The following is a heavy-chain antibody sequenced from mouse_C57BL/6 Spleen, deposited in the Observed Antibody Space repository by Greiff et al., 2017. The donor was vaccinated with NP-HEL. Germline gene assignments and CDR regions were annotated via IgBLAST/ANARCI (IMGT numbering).Heavy chain of an antibody. J-gene: IGHJ3*01. CDR3: ARGTTVVAPFAY. CDR1: GYAFSSSW. V-gene: IGHV1-82*01. Sequence: QVQLQQSGPELVKPGASVKISCKASGYAFSSSWMNWVKQRPGKGLEWIGRIYPGDGDTNYNGKFKGKATLTADKSSSTAYMQLSSLTSEDSAVYFCARGTTVVAPFAYWGQGTLVTVSA. D-gene: IGHD1-1*01. CDR2: IYPGDGDT.